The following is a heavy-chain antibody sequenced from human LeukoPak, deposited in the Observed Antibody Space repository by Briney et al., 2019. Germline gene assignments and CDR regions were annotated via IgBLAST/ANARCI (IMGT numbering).Heavy chain of an antibody. CDR3: ARGSRAVAGHAVDY. J-gene: IGHJ4*02. V-gene: IGHV1-8*01. CDR2: MNPNSGNT. D-gene: IGHD6-19*01. Sequence: ASVKVSFKASGYTFTSYDINWVRQATGQGLEWMGWMNPNSGNTGYAQKFQGRVTMTRNTSISTAYMELSSLRSEDTAVYYCARGSRAVAGHAVDYWGQGTLVTVSS. CDR1: GYTFTSYD.